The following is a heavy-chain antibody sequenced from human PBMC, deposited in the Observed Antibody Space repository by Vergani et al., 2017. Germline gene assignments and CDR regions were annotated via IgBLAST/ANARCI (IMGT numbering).Heavy chain of an antibody. CDR2: INPSGGST. D-gene: IGHD2-2*01. CDR3: AGAPRPYCSSTSCYSGHYYYMDV. V-gene: IGHV1-46*01. J-gene: IGHJ6*03. CDR1: GYTFTSYY. Sequence: QVQLVQSGAEVKKPGASVKVSCKASGYTFTSYYMHWVRQAPGRGLEWMGIINPSGGSTSYAPKFQGRVTMTRDTSTSTVYMELSSLRSEDTAVYYCAGAPRPYCSSTSCYSGHYYYMDVWGKGTTVTVSS.